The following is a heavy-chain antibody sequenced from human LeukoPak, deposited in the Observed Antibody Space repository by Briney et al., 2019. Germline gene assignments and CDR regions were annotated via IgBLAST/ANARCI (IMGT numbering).Heavy chain of an antibody. Sequence: PSETLSLTCTVSGGSISSYYWSWIRQPAGKGLEWIGYIYYSGSTNYNPSLKSRVTISVDTSKNQFSLKLSSVTAADTAVYYCARLGIAAAANWFDPWGQGTLVTVSS. V-gene: IGHV4-59*08. CDR1: GGSISSYY. CDR3: ARLGIAAAANWFDP. D-gene: IGHD6-13*01. J-gene: IGHJ5*02. CDR2: IYYSGST.